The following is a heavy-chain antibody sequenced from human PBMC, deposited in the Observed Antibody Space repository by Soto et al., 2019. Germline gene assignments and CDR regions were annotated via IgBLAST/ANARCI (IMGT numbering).Heavy chain of an antibody. J-gene: IGHJ4*02. V-gene: IGHV1-18*01. Sequence: QVHLVQSGAEVKKPGASVKVSCQGSGYAFTTYGITWVRQAPGQGLEWMGWISAHKGNTNYAQKLQGRVTVTRDTSTSTAYMELRSLRYDDTAVYYFARGRYGDYWGQGALVTVSS. D-gene: IGHD1-1*01. CDR1: GYAFTTYG. CDR3: ARGRYGDY. CDR2: ISAHKGNT.